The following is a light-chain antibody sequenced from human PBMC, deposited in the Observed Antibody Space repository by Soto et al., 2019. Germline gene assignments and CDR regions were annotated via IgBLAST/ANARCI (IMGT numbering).Light chain of an antibody. CDR2: GDN. V-gene: IGLV1-40*01. Sequence: QSVLTQPPSVSGAPGQRVSISCTGSTSNIGAPYDVHWYQHLPGAAPKLLIYGDNNRPSGVPDRFSGSKSGTSASLAITSLQFEDEADYHCSSWDDKLDAVVFGAGTKSPS. CDR3: SSWDDKLDAVV. CDR1: TSNIGAPYD. J-gene: IGLJ1*01.